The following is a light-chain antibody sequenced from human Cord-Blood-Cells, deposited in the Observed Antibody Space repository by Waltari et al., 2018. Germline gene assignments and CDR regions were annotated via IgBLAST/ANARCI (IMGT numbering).Light chain of an antibody. V-gene: IGKV4-1*01. CDR2: WAS. J-gene: IGKJ5*01. Sequence: DIVMTQSPDSLAVSLGERATINCKSSQSVLYSSNNKNYLAWYPLKPGQPPKLLIYWASTRESGVPDRFSGSGSGTDFTLTISSLQAEDVAVYYCQQYYSTPITFGQGTRLEIK. CDR1: QSVLYSSNNKNY. CDR3: QQYYSTPIT.